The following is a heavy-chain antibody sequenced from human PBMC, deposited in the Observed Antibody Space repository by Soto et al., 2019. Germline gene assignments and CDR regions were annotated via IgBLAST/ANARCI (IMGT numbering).Heavy chain of an antibody. V-gene: IGHV3-30*18. J-gene: IGHJ4*02. CDR3: AKDRVRYSSGWYYFDY. D-gene: IGHD6-19*01. CDR2: ISYDGSNK. Sequence: QVQLVESGGGVVQPGRSLRLSCAASGFTFSSYGMHWVRQAPGKGLEWVAVISYDGSNKYYADSVKGRFTISRDNSKNTLYLQMNSLRAEDTAVYYCAKDRVRYSSGWYYFDYWGQGTLVTVSS. CDR1: GFTFSSYG.